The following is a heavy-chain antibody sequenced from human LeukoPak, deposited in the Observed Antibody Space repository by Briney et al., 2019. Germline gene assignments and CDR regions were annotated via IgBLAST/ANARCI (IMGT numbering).Heavy chain of an antibody. D-gene: IGHD3-22*01. Sequence: VASVKVSCKASGYTFTGYYMHGVRQAPGQGLEWMGWINPNSGGTNYAQKSQGRVTMTRDTSISTAYMELGRLRSDDTAVYYCARGVDYYDSSGYYYVPYYYYYYYMDVCGKGTTVTVSS. J-gene: IGHJ6*03. CDR3: ARGVDYYDSSGYYYVPYYYYYYYMDV. V-gene: IGHV1-2*02. CDR1: GYTFTGYY. CDR2: INPNSGGT.